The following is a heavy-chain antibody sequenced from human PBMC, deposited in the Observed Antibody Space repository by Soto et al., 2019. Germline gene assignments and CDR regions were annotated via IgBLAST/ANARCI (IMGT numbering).Heavy chain of an antibody. V-gene: IGHV3-30-3*02. Sequence: GGSLRLSCAASRFTFSNYAMHWVRQAPGKGLEWVAVVSYDGSNKYYADSVKGRFTISRDNSKNTLFLQMDSLRTEDAAVYYCANDGRSYATGVSGWGQGTLVTVSS. CDR1: RFTFSNYA. CDR2: VSYDGSNK. CDR3: ANDGRSYATGVSG. D-gene: IGHD7-27*01. J-gene: IGHJ4*02.